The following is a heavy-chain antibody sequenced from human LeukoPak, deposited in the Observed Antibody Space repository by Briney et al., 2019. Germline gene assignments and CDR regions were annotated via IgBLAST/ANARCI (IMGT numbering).Heavy chain of an antibody. D-gene: IGHD2-21*02. CDR1: GGSITSYY. CDR2: MYYSGTT. Sequence: SETLSLTCTVSGGSITSYYRSWLGQSPGKGLEWIGFMYYSGTTNYNPSLKSRVTISLGMSKNQFSLKLSPVPAADTAVYYCARLPMAVTPHVDYWGQGTLVTVSS. CDR3: ARLPMAVTPHVDY. V-gene: IGHV4-59*01. J-gene: IGHJ4*02.